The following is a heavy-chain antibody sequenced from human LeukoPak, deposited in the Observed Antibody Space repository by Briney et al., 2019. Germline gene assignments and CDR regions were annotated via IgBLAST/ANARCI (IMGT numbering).Heavy chain of an antibody. V-gene: IGHV4-59*12. D-gene: IGHD3-22*01. Sequence: SETLSLTCTVSGGSISSYYWSWIRQPPGKGLEWIGYIYYSGSTNYNPSLKSRVTMSVDTSKNQFSLKLSSVTAADTAVYYCARVGYYDSSGPDYYYYYYMDVWGKGTTVTISS. CDR1: GGSISSYY. J-gene: IGHJ6*03. CDR2: IYYSGST. CDR3: ARVGYYDSSGPDYYYYYYMDV.